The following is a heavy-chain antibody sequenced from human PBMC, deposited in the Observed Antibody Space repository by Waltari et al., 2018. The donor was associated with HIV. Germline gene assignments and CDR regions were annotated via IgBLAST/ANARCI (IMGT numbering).Heavy chain of an antibody. CDR1: GYILTTYW. J-gene: IGHJ3*01. CDR2: FYPGDSDT. CDR3: ARGGSYYPNGFDV. Sequence: EVQLVQSGAEVKKPGESLKISCEVSGYILTTYWIAWVRQQPGKGLEWVGSFYPGDSDTRYNPSLQGHVTIAADKSISTAYLEWTSLTASDTAIYYCARGGSYYPNGFDVWGHGTVVTVSS. V-gene: IGHV5-51*03. D-gene: IGHD1-26*01.